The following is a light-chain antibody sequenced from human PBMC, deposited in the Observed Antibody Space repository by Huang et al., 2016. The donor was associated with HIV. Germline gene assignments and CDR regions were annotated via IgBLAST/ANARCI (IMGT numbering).Light chain of an antibody. CDR2: AAS. V-gene: IGKV3-15*01. CDR3: QQYYNWPPRYT. J-gene: IGKJ2*01. Sequence: EIVMTQSPATLSVSPGERATLSCRASQSVDSNLAWYQLKPTEAPRLVIYAASTRATGIPPRFSGSGSGTEFTLTITSLQSEDFAVYCCQQYYNWPPRYTFGQGTKLEIK. CDR1: QSVDSN.